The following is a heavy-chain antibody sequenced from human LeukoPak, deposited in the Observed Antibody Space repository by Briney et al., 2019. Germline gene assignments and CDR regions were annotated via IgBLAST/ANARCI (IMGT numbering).Heavy chain of an antibody. D-gene: IGHD3-3*01. J-gene: IGHJ4*02. CDR1: GFTFSSYG. V-gene: IGHV3-30*18. CDR2: ISYDGSNK. CDR3: AKDHYWSIDY. Sequence: PGRSLRLSCAASGFTFSSYGMHWVRQAPGKGLEWVAVISYDGSNKYYADSVKGRFTTSRDIAKNTLYLQMNSLRAEDTGVYYCAKDHYWSIDYWGRGTLVTVSS.